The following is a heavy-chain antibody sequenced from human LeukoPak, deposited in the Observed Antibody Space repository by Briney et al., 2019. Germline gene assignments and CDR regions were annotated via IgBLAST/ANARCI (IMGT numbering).Heavy chain of an antibody. CDR3: ARDRVDLPPFGAFDI. Sequence: SETLSLTCTVSGGSISSGSYYWSWIRQPAGKGLEWLGRIYTSGSTNYNPSLKSRVTISVDTSKNQFSLKLSSVTAADTAVYYCARDRVDLPPFGAFDIWGQGTMVTVSS. D-gene: IGHD3-16*01. CDR2: IYTSGST. J-gene: IGHJ3*02. CDR1: GGSISSGSYY. V-gene: IGHV4-61*02.